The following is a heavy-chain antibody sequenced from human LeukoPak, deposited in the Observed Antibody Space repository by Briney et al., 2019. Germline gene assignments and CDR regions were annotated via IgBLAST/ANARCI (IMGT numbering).Heavy chain of an antibody. CDR2: ISWNSGSI. J-gene: IGHJ5*02. CDR1: GFTFDDYA. Sequence: GRSLRLSCAASGFTFDDYAMHWVRQAPGKGLEWVSGISWNSGSIGYADSVKGRFTISRDNAKNSLNLQMNSLRAEDTAVYYCARDKIEAAVSGSLFDHWGQGTLVTVSS. CDR3: ARDKIEAAVSGSLFDH. D-gene: IGHD6-13*01. V-gene: IGHV3-9*01.